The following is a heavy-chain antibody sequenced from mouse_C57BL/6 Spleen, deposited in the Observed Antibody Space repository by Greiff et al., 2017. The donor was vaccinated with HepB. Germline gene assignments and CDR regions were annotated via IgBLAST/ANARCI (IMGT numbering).Heavy chain of an antibody. CDR1: GYTFTSYW. CDR2: IYPGSGST. D-gene: IGHD1-1*01. J-gene: IGHJ4*01. Sequence: QVQLQQPGAELVKPGASVKMSCKASGYTFTSYWINWVKQRPGQGLEWIGDIYPGSGSTNYNEKFKSKATLTVDTSSSTAYMQLSSLTSEDSAVYYFARFYCGSSYAMDYWGQGTSVTVSS. V-gene: IGHV1-55*01. CDR3: ARFYCGSSYAMDY.